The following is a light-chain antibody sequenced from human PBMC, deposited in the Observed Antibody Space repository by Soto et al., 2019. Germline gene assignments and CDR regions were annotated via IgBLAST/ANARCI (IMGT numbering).Light chain of an antibody. V-gene: IGLV2-14*01. CDR3: FSCTSTNHWV. Sequence: QSGLTQPASLSGSPGQSSTISCTGTSSDIGAYDYVSWFQQHPGKAPKLMISEVNNRPSGVSNRFSGSKSGNTAYLTISGLQVEDEAEYFCFSCTSTNHWVLGNGTKVTV. CDR1: SSDIGAYDY. CDR2: EVN. J-gene: IGLJ1*01.